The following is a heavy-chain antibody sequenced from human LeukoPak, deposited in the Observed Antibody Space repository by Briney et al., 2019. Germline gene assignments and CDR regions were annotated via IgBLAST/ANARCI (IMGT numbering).Heavy chain of an antibody. CDR1: GASGSDYY. V-gene: IGHV4-59*02. Sequence: PSETLSLTCSVSGASGSDYYWRWIRQPPRRGLVWIGYISSGEGTKYDPSLESRVTISLDTSKNQVSLNLRSVTAADTAIYFCARGHYDLAPWGQGILVTVSS. D-gene: IGHD4-17*01. CDR3: ARGHYDLAP. CDR2: ISSGEGT. J-gene: IGHJ5*02.